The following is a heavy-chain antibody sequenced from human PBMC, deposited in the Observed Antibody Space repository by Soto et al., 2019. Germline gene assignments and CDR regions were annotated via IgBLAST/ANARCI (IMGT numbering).Heavy chain of an antibody. J-gene: IGHJ4*02. CDR1: GGTSTRYA. CDR2: IVPMFGTS. Sequence: QERLVQSGVEVRKPGSSVKVSCKVTGGTSTRYAINWVRQAPGQGLEWMGGIVPMFGTSKYAQKFQGRVTITADTSTSIAYMELRSLRSEDTAVYYCNRGSEYDFWSGYLWGQGTLVSVSS. V-gene: IGHV1-69*06. D-gene: IGHD3-3*01. CDR3: NRGSEYDFWSGYL.